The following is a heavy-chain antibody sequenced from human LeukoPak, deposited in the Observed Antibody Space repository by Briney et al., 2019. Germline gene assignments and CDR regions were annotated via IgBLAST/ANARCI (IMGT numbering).Heavy chain of an antibody. Sequence: TSETLSLTCAVSGGSISSSNWWSWVRQPPGKGLEWIGEIYHSGSTNYNPSLKGRVTISVDKSKNQFSLKLSSVTAADTAVYYCARLRYFDWSFDYWGQGTLVTVSS. V-gene: IGHV4-4*02. CDR1: GGSISSSNW. CDR3: ARLRYFDWSFDY. CDR2: IYHSGST. J-gene: IGHJ4*02. D-gene: IGHD3-9*01.